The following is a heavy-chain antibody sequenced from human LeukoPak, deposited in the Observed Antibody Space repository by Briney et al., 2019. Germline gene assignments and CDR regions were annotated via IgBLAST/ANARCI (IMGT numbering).Heavy chain of an antibody. CDR2: ISSSSDYI. J-gene: IGHJ4*02. D-gene: IGHD2-2*01. CDR3: AKDLAYCSNTGCYVEEDSDSGIDY. V-gene: IGHV3-21*01. CDR1: GFIISTYT. Sequence: GGSLRLSCAASGFIISTYTMNGVRQAPGKGLEWVSSISSSSDYIYYADSVKGRFTISRDIAKNSLYLQMSRLRAEDTAVYYCAKDLAYCSNTGCYVEEDSDSGIDYWGQGTLVTVSS.